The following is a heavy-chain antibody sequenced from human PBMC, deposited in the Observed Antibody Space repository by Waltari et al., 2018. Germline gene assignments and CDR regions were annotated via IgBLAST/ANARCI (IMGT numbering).Heavy chain of an antibody. Sequence: EVQLVESGGGLVKPGGSLRLSCAASGFTFSSSSMNWVPQAPGKGLEWVSSISSSSSYIYYADSVKGRFTISRDNAKNSLYLQMNSLRAEDTAVYYCARATIAAAGLFDYWGQGTLVTVSS. J-gene: IGHJ4*02. D-gene: IGHD6-13*01. CDR1: GFTFSSSS. V-gene: IGHV3-21*01. CDR3: ARATIAAAGLFDY. CDR2: ISSSSSYI.